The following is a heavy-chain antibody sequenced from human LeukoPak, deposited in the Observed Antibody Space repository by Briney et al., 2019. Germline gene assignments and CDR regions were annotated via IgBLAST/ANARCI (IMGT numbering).Heavy chain of an antibody. V-gene: IGHV1-69*05. CDR1: GGTFSSYA. J-gene: IGHJ6*03. D-gene: IGHD6-6*01. CDR2: IIPIFGTA. Sequence: SVKASCKASGGTFSSYAISWVRPAPGQGLEWMGGIIPIFGTANYAQKFQGRVTITTDESTSTAYMELSSLRSEDTAVYYCARDGNKMGSSYYYYYMDVWGKGTTVTVSS. CDR3: ARDGNKMGSSYYYYYMDV.